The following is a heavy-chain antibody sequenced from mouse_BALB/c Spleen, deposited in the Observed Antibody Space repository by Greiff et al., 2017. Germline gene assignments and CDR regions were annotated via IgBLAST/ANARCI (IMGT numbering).Heavy chain of an antibody. V-gene: IGHV3-2*02. CDR1: GYSITSDYA. CDR3: ARGSQFAY. Sequence: EVQLQESGPGLVKPSQSLSLTCTVTGYSITSDYAWNWIRQFPGNKLEWMGYISYSGSTSYNPSLKSRISITRDTSKNQFFLQLNSVTTEDTATYYCARGSQFAYWGQGTLVTVSA. CDR2: ISYSGST. J-gene: IGHJ3*01.